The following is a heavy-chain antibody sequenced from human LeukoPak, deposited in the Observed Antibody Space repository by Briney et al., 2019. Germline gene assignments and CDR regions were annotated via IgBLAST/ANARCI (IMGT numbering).Heavy chain of an antibody. J-gene: IGHJ6*04. CDR3: ARDPVDTAMVTDYYGMDV. CDR1: GGSISSGGYY. D-gene: IGHD5-18*01. CDR2: IYYSGST. Sequence: SETLSLTCTVSGGSISSGGYYWSWIRQHPGKGLEWIGYIYYSGSTYYDPSLKSRVTISVGTSKNQFSLKLSSVTAADTAVYYCARDPVDTAMVTDYYGMDVWGKGTTVTVSS. V-gene: IGHV4-31*03.